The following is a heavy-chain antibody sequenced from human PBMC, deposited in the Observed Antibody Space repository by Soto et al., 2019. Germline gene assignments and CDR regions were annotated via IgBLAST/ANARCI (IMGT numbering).Heavy chain of an antibody. CDR1: GFTFSDYV. J-gene: IGHJ4*02. CDR3: VRWHTPNLDSLPYTGLAW. CDR2: ISGDGRT. Sequence: HLLASGGGLVQPGESLRLSCVASGFTFSDYVMTWVRQAPGKGLEWVAAISGDGRTHYESSMTGRFIISRDNSQATLYLHLSSLRAKDTATYYGVRWHTPNLDSLPYTGLAWWGQGTQVPVSS. D-gene: IGHD3-16*01. V-gene: IGHV3-23*01.